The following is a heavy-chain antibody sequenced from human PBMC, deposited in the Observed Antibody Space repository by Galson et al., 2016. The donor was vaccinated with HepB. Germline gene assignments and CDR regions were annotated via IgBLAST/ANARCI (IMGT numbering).Heavy chain of an antibody. CDR3: EKVPYSYGPVLPDY. D-gene: IGHD5-18*01. Sequence: SLRLSCAASGFSFSTYAMNWVRQAPGKGLEWVSAIDSSGVNTYYPASVRGPFTITRDNSTNTLYLQMNSLRAEETAVYYCEKVPYSYGPVLPDYWGQGTLVTVSS. CDR1: GFSFSTYA. CDR2: IDSSGVNT. J-gene: IGHJ4*02. V-gene: IGHV3-23*01.